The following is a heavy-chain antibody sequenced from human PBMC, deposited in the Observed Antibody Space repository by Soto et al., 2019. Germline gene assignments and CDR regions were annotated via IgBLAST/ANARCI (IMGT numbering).Heavy chain of an antibody. V-gene: IGHV3-48*03. CDR1: GFKISSSS. CDR3: ARDRERVTVNGGIALGAMEV. CDR2: ISDSGSNT. J-gene: IGHJ6*02. D-gene: IGHD3-22*01. Sequence: LRLSCAAFGFKISSSSMNWVRQAPGRGLEWVAYISDSGSNTLYADSLKGRFTISRDNAKNSVSLQMDSLRADDTAVYYCARDRERVTVNGGIALGAMEVWGHGTTVTVSS.